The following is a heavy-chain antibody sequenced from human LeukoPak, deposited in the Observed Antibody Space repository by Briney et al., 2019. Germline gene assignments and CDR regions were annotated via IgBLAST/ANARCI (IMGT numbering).Heavy chain of an antibody. D-gene: IGHD2-2*01. CDR3: ARRRYCSSTSCRRYFDY. V-gene: IGHV5-51*01. CDR2: IYPGDSDT. Sequence: GESLKVSCKGSGYSFTSYWIGWVRQMPGKGLEWMGIIYPGDSDTRYSPSFQGQVTISADKSISTAYPQWSSLKASDTAMYYCARRRYCSSTSCRRYFDYWGQGTLVTVSS. CDR1: GYSFTSYW. J-gene: IGHJ4*02.